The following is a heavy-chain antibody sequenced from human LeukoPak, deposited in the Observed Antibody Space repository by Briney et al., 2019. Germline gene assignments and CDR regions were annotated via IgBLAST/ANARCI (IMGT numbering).Heavy chain of an antibody. Sequence: GESLKISCKGSGYSFNTYWIGWVRQMPGKGLEWMGIIYPGDSDTRYSPSFQGQVTISADKSINTAYLQWSSLKASDTAMYYCARRDTSGYRTGRHHAFDIWGQGTMVTVSS. CDR3: ARRDTSGYRTGRHHAFDI. CDR2: IYPGDSDT. J-gene: IGHJ3*02. D-gene: IGHD3-22*01. V-gene: IGHV5-51*01. CDR1: GYSFNTYW.